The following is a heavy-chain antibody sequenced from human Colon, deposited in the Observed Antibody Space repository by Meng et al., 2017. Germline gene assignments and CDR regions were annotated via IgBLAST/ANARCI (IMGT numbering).Heavy chain of an antibody. D-gene: IGHD3-10*01. CDR2: ISVGNGNT. J-gene: IGHJ4*02. Sequence: QVQLVQSGTEAKKPGASVKVSCKTSGFTFTSYAIQWVRQAPGQSLEWMGWISVGNGNTKYSQKFQDRLTITRDTSASTAYMELSGLKSEDTAVYYCARDLYTSGRFDYWGQGTLVTVSS. V-gene: IGHV1-3*01. CDR3: ARDLYTSGRFDY. CDR1: GFTFTSYA.